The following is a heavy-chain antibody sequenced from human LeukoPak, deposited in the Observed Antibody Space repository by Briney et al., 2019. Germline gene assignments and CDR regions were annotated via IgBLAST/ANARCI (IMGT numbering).Heavy chain of an antibody. CDR3: ARGRQQLVRRDYMDV. J-gene: IGHJ6*03. D-gene: IGHD6-13*01. Sequence: GASVKVSCEASGGTFSSYAISWVRQAPGQGLEWMGRIIPILGIANYAQKLQGRVTMTTDTSTSTAYMELRSLRSDDTAVYYCARGRQQLVRRDYMDVWGKGTTVTVSS. V-gene: IGHV1-69*04. CDR1: GGTFSSYA. CDR2: IIPILGIA.